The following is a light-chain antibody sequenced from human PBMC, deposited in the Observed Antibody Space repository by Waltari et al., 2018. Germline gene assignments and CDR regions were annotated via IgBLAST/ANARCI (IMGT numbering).Light chain of an antibody. CDR1: KTVFYNSDNKNY. CDR2: WAA. Sequence: DIVMTPSPDSLTVSLGQRATINSKSTKTVFYNSDNKNYLSWYQQKPGPPPKLLIYWAATRESGVPDRFSGSGSGTDFDLTISDLQAEDVAVYFCQQYFDTPCTFGRGTKVEVK. J-gene: IGKJ4*02. CDR3: QQYFDTPCT. V-gene: IGKV4-1*01.